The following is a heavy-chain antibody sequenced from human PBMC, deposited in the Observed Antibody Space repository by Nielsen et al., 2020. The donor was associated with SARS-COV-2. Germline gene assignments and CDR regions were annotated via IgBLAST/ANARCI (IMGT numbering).Heavy chain of an antibody. CDR1: GYTLTGYY. Sequence: ASVKVSCKASGYTLTGYYMHWVRQAPGQGLEWMGRINPNSGGTNYAQKFQGRVTMTRDTSISTAYMELSRLRSDDTAVYYCARVTTVPTGPVDYWGQGTLVTVSS. CDR3: ARVTTVPTGPVDY. V-gene: IGHV1-2*06. J-gene: IGHJ4*02. D-gene: IGHD4-17*01. CDR2: INPNSGGT.